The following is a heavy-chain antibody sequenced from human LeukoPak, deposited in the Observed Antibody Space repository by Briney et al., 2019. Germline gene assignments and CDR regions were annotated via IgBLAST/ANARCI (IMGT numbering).Heavy chain of an antibody. V-gene: IGHV3-7*01. CDR3: ARDSLRYCSGDSCYYNY. J-gene: IGHJ4*02. CDR2: IKHDGSEK. D-gene: IGHD2-15*01. Sequence: PGGSLRLSCAASGFTFSDYWMSWVRQSPGKGLEWVANIKHDGSEKYYVDSVKGRFTISRDNAKNSPYLQMNSLRAEDTAVYSYARDSLRYCSGDSCYYNYWGQGTLVTVSS. CDR1: GFTFSDYW.